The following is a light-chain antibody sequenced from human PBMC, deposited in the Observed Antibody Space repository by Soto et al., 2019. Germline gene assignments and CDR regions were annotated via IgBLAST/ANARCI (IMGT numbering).Light chain of an antibody. Sequence: QSALTQPASVSGSPGQSITISCTGTSSDVGGYNYVSWYQHHPGKAPKLMIYEVSNRPSGVSNRFSGSKSGNTASLTISGLQSEDEADYYCSSYTSSSPLVFGTGTKVTV. CDR2: EVS. V-gene: IGLV2-14*01. J-gene: IGLJ1*01. CDR3: SSYTSSSPLV. CDR1: SSDVGGYNY.